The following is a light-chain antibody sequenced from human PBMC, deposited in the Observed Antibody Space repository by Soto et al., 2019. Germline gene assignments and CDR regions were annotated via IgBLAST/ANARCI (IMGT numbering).Light chain of an antibody. Sequence: DIQMTQSPSTLSASVGDRVTITCRASQSISSWLAWYQQKPGKAPKLLIYDASSLESGVPSRFSGSGSGTEFPLTISSLQPDDLAAYYCQQYNSYSPWTLGQGTKVEIK. V-gene: IGKV1-5*01. J-gene: IGKJ1*01. CDR2: DAS. CDR3: QQYNSYSPWT. CDR1: QSISSW.